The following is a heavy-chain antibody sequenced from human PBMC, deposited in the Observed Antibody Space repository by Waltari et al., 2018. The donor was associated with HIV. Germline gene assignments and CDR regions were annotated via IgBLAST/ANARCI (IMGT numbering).Heavy chain of an antibody. Sequence: PVASGTISCKTTGYEAPMCCVDWLRRGRRQGPAWMGHSHPFTGAMNASLKFRPRILLTADTSTSTAFMELKRLQPDDTAVYFCARVRVAHYANYSGIYINYHPDVWGQGTVVTVS. J-gene: IGHJ4*02. CDR3: ARVRVAHYANYSGIYINYHPDV. CDR1: GYEAPMCC. V-gene: IGHV1-2*06. D-gene: IGHD6-19*01. CDR2: SHPFTGAM.